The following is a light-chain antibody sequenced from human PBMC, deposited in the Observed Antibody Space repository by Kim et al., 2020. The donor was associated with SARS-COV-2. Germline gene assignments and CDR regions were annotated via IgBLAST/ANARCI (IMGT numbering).Light chain of an antibody. J-gene: IGKJ4*01. CDR2: GAS. CDR3: QQYNDWPLLT. Sequence: IVMTQSPATLSVSPGERVTLSCRASQSVKNRLAWYQQRPGQAPRLLIYGASTRATDISARISGSGSGTEFTLTIRSLQSEDLAVYYCQQYNDWPLLTFGGGTKVDIK. CDR1: QSVKNR. V-gene: IGKV3-15*01.